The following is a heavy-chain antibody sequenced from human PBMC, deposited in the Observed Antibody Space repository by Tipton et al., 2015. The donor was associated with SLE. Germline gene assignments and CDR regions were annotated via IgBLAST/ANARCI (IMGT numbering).Heavy chain of an antibody. J-gene: IGHJ4*02. CDR3: ARGGYSSLSFDY. D-gene: IGHD5-18*01. CDR1: GFTFSSYA. CDR2: ISGSGGST. Sequence: SLRLSCAASGFTFSSYAMSWVRQAPGKGLEWVSAISGSGGSTYYADSVKGRFTISRDNSKNTLYLQMNSLRAEDTAVYYCARGGYSSLSFDYWGQGTLVTVSS. V-gene: IGHV3-23*01.